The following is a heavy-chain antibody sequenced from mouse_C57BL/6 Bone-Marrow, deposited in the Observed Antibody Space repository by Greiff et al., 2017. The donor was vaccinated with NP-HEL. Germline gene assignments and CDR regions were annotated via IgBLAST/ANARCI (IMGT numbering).Heavy chain of an antibody. V-gene: IGHV1-81*01. CDR2: IYPRSGNT. CDR1: GYTFTSYG. CDR3: GREGGSKVYVDY. D-gene: IGHD2-5*01. Sequence: QVQLQQSGAELARPGASVKLSCKASGYTFTSYGISWVKQRTGQGLEWIGEIYPRSGNTYYNEKFKGKATLTADKSSSTVYMELRSLTSEDSAVYFCGREGGSKVYVDYRGQGTTLTVSA. J-gene: IGHJ2*01.